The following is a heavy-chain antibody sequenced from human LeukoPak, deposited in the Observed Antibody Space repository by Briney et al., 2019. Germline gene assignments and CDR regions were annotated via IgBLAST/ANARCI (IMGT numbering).Heavy chain of an antibody. J-gene: IGHJ4*02. CDR1: GFTFSSYS. V-gene: IGHV3-21*01. D-gene: IGHD5/OR15-5a*01. CDR2: ISSSSSYI. CDR3: ARVPAPLIYDPGIFDY. Sequence: GGSLRLSCAASGFTFSSYSMNWVRQAPGKGLEWVSSISSSSSYIYYADSVKGRFTISRDNAKNSLYLQMNSLRAEDTAVYYCARVPAPLIYDPGIFDYWGQGTLVTVSS.